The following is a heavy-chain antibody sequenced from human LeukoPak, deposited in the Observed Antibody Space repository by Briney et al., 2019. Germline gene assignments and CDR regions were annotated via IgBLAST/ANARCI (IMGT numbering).Heavy chain of an antibody. D-gene: IGHD3-3*01. CDR2: IYYSGST. V-gene: IGHV4-59*12. CDR1: GGSISSYY. Sequence: PSETLSLTCTVSGGSISSYYWSWIRQPPGKGLEWIGYIYYSGSTNYNPSLKSRVTISVDTSKNQFSLKLSSVTAADTAVYYCAREDGFSIYYYYMDVWGKGTTVTVSS. J-gene: IGHJ6*03. CDR3: AREDGFSIYYYYMDV.